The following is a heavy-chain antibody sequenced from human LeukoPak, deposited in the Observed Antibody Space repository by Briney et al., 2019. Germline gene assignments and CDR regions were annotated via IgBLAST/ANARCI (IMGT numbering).Heavy chain of an antibody. CDR3: ARHGGSPGTDY. V-gene: IGHV5-10-1*01. D-gene: IGHD3-16*01. Sequence: GASLMISCKGSGYSFTSYWITWVRQMPGKGLEWMGRIDPSDSYTIYSPSFQGHVTISADKSISTAYLQWRSLKASDTAMYYCARHGGSPGTDYWGQGTLVTVSS. J-gene: IGHJ4*02. CDR1: GYSFTSYW. CDR2: IDPSDSYT.